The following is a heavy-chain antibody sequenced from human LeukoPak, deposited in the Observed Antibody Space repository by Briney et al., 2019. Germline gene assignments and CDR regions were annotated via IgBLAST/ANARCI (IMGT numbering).Heavy chain of an antibody. CDR3: AKSRGIYDSSGWRTFDY. Sequence: PGGSLRLSCAASGFTFNIYTMTWVRQAPGKGLEWVSIISDNGDYTYYADSVKGRFTISRDNSKNTVYLQMNSLRAEDTAIYYCAKSRGIYDSSGWRTFDYWGQGTLVTVSS. V-gene: IGHV3-23*01. J-gene: IGHJ4*02. CDR1: GFTFNIYT. CDR2: ISDNGDYT. D-gene: IGHD6-19*01.